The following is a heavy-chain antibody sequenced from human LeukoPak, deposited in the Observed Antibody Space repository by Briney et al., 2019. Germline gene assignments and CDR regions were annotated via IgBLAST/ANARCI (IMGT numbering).Heavy chain of an antibody. V-gene: IGHV5-10-1*01. D-gene: IGHD2-2*01. CDR1: GYSFTCYW. J-gene: IGHJ6*04. CDR3: ARHWYCSSTSCYHLDV. CDR2: IDPSDSYT. Sequence: GGALQISYQGAGYSFTCYWISWGRRMPGKGVGWMGRIDPSDSYTNYSPSFQGHVTISADKSISTAYLQWSSLKASDTAMYYCARHWYCSSTSCYHLDVWGKGTTVTVSS.